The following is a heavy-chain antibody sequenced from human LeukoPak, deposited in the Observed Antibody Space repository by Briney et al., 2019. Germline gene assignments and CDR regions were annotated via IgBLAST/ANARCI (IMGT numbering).Heavy chain of an antibody. Sequence: ASVKVSCKTSGYTFTGYYIHWVRQVPGQGLEWMGWINPDSGATICAQKFQGRVTMTRDTSINTAYMDLSRLTSDDTAVHYCARDRVSHVRGILRGVFDYWGQGPLITVSS. J-gene: IGHJ4*02. CDR1: GYTFTGYY. CDR3: ARDRVSHVRGILRGVFDY. V-gene: IGHV1-2*02. CDR2: INPDSGAT. D-gene: IGHD3-10*01.